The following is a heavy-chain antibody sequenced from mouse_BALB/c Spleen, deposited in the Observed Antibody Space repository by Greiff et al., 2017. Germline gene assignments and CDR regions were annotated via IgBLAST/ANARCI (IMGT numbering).Heavy chain of an antibody. CDR2: INPSNGRT. Sequence: QVQLNQPGAELVKPGASVKLSCKASGSTFTSYWMHWVKQRPGQGLEWIGEINPSNGRTNYNEKFKSKATLTVDKSSSTAYMQLSSLTSEDSAVYYCARGPFAYWGQGTRVTVSA. CDR3: ARGPFAY. J-gene: IGHJ3*01. CDR1: GSTFTSYW. V-gene: IGHV1S81*02.